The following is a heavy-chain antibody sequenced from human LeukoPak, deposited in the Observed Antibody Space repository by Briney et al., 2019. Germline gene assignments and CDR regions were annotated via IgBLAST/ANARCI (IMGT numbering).Heavy chain of an antibody. V-gene: IGHV3-23*01. D-gene: IGHD6-6*01. CDR1: GFTFSSYA. J-gene: IGHJ6*03. Sequence: QTGGSLRLSCAASGFTFSSYAMSWVRQAPGKGLEWVSGISGSGDSTYYADSAKGRFTISRDNSKNTLYLQMNSLRAEDTAVYYCAKVGYSSSSPRYMDVWGKGTTVTVSS. CDR3: AKVGYSSSSPRYMDV. CDR2: ISGSGDST.